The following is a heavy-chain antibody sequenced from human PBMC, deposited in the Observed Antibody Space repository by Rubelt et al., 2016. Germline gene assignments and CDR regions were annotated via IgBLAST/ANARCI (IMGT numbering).Heavy chain of an antibody. V-gene: IGHV4-38-2*02. CDR3: AKNNGTYYLEYFHH. D-gene: IGHD1-26*01. J-gene: IGHJ1*01. Sequence: QVQLQESGPGLVKPSETLSLICTVSNDSISSGSYWGWIRQPPGRGLEWIGTIYHSGRTYYNPSLKSRVTIYLDTSKNQFSLKLDSVTAADTAFYYCAKNNGTYYLEYFHHWGRGTLVSVSS. CDR1: NDSISSGSY. CDR2: IYHSGRT.